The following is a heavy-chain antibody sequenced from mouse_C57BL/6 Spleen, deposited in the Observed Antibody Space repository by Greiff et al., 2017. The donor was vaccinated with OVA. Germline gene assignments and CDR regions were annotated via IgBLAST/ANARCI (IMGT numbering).Heavy chain of an antibody. CDR3: TRRLYFDY. J-gene: IGHJ2*01. CDR2: IDPETGGT. D-gene: IGHD1-2*01. CDR1: GYTFTDYD. Sequence: QVQLQQSGAELVRPGASVTLSCKASGYTFTDYDMHWVKQTPVHGLEWIGAIDPETGGTAYNQKFKGKAILTADKSSSAAYVELRSLTSGESAGYYCTRRLYFDYWGQGTTLTVSS. V-gene: IGHV1-15*01.